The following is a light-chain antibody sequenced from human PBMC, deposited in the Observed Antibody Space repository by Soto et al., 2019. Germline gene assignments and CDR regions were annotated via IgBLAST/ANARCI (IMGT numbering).Light chain of an antibody. Sequence: DIQMTQVPSTLAASVGDRVSITCRASQNISRWLAGYQHKPGEAPNLLIYKASTLQSGVPPRFSGSGSGTEFTLTISSLQPDYFATYACQQDDGYPWTFGQGTKVEIK. CDR3: QQDDGYPWT. CDR1: QNISRW. J-gene: IGKJ1*01. CDR2: KAS. V-gene: IGKV1-5*03.